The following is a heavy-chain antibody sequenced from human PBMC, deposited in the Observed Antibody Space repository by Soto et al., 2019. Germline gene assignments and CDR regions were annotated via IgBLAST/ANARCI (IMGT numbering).Heavy chain of an antibody. Sequence: QVQLVESGGGVVQPGRSLRLSCAASGFTFSSYGMHWVRQAPGKGLEWVAVISYDGSNKYYADSVKGRFTISRDNSKNTLYLQMNSLRAEDTAVYYWAKAVVVVPAAIQGYGMDVWGQGTTFTVSS. J-gene: IGHJ6*02. D-gene: IGHD2-2*02. CDR3: AKAVVVVPAAIQGYGMDV. CDR2: ISYDGSNK. V-gene: IGHV3-30*18. CDR1: GFTFSSYG.